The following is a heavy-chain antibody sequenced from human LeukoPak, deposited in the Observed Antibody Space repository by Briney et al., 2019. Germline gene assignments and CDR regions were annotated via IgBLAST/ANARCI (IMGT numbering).Heavy chain of an antibody. D-gene: IGHD3-10*01. Sequence: GGSLRLSCAASGFTFSDYYMSWIRQAPGKGLEWVSSISSSSSYIYYADSVKGRFTISRDNAKNSLYLQMNSLRAEDTAVYYCARSHQWFGEFRFDYWGQGTLVTVSS. CDR2: ISSSSSYI. CDR3: ARSHQWFGEFRFDY. J-gene: IGHJ4*02. V-gene: IGHV3-11*06. CDR1: GFTFSDYY.